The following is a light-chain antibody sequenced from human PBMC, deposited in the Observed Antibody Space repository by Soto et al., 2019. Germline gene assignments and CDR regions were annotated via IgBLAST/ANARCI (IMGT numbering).Light chain of an antibody. J-gene: IGKJ4*02. CDR2: DAS. CDR1: QSISDR. Sequence: DSHMTQSPSTLSASVGDIVTITCRASQSISDRLAWYQRKPGKAPKLQIFDASSLESGVPSRVSASGSAAEFGLAFSCLQPDGFATYYCQHYSTVWAFGGGTKVEI. CDR3: QHYSTVWA. V-gene: IGKV1-5*01.